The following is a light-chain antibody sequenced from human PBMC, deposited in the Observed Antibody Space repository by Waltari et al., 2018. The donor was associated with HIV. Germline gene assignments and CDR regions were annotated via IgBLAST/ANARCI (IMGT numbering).Light chain of an antibody. Sequence: EIVMTQSPATLSVSPGERATLSCRASQSVRNNVAWYQHKPGQSPRLLIYDASIRATGIPARFSGSGSGTEFTLTVSSLQSEDFAVDYCQQYGDSPPATFGGGTKVEIK. CDR1: QSVRNN. CDR3: QQYGDSPPAT. V-gene: IGKV3-15*01. CDR2: DAS. J-gene: IGKJ4*01.